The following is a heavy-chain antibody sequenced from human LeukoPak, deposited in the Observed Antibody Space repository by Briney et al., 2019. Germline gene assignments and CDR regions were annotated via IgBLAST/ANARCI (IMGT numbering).Heavy chain of an antibody. CDR3: VRSGGLQKFDY. J-gene: IGHJ4*02. Sequence: TGGSLGLSCAASEITFNNYAIHWVRQTPGRGLEWVAVISFDGNTIHYADSVKGRFTISRDKSRNTVNLQMYSLRGEDTAVYYCVRSGGLQKFDYWGQGTLVTVPS. CDR1: EITFNNYA. V-gene: IGHV3-30-3*01. CDR2: ISFDGNTI. D-gene: IGHD6-25*01.